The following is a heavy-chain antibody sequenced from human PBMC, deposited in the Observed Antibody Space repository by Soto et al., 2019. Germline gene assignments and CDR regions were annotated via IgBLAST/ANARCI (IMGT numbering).Heavy chain of an antibody. CDR2: IIPIFGTA. D-gene: IGHD5-18*01. Sequence: QVQLVQSGDEVKKPGSSVKVSCKASGGTFSSYAISWVRQAPGQGLEWMGGIIPIFGTANYAQKFQGRVTITEDESTSTAYMELSSLRSEDTAVYYCAKSPNSYPPDDAFDIWGQGTMVTVSS. CDR3: AKSPNSYPPDDAFDI. CDR1: GGTFSSYA. V-gene: IGHV1-69*01. J-gene: IGHJ3*02.